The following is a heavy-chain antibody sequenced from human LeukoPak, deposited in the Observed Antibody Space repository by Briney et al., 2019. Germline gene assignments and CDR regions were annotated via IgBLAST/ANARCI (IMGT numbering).Heavy chain of an antibody. J-gene: IGHJ4*02. CDR3: ARVDDSSGYFY. V-gene: IGHV3-7*01. CDR1: GGSFSGYY. D-gene: IGHD3-22*01. Sequence: PSETLSLTCAVYGGSFSGYYWSWVRQAPGKGLEWVANIKQDGSEKYYVDSVKGRFTISRDNAKNSLYLQMNSLRAEDTAVYYCARVDDSSGYFYWGQGTLVTVSS. CDR2: IKQDGSEK.